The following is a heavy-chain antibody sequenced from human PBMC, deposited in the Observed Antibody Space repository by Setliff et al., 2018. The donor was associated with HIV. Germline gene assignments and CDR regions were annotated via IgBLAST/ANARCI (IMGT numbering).Heavy chain of an antibody. V-gene: IGHV3-23*01. CDR1: GFAFDNYC. D-gene: IGHD6-6*01. J-gene: IGHJ6*02. Sequence: PGGSLRLSCAASGFAFDNYCMTWVRQAPGKGLEWVSAISGSGGSTYYADSVKGRFTISRENAKNSLYLQMNNVRAGDTAVYYCTRELNGHTSSHYYFGLDVWGQGTTVTVSS. CDR2: ISGSGGST. CDR3: TRELNGHTSSHYYFGLDV.